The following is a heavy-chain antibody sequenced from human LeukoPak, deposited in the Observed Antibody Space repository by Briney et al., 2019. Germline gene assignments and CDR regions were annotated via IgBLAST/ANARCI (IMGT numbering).Heavy chain of an antibody. CDR1: AFSLSAYN. D-gene: IGHD3-22*01. CDR2: ISYTGTYI. Sequence: GGSLRLSCAASAFSLSAYNMNWVRQAPGKGLEWVSSISYTGTYIYYADSVKGRFTISRDNAQNSLYLQMNSLRGEDTAVYYCARDGNDSSGPWDNWGQGTLVTVSS. J-gene: IGHJ4*02. CDR3: ARDGNDSSGPWDN. V-gene: IGHV3-21*01.